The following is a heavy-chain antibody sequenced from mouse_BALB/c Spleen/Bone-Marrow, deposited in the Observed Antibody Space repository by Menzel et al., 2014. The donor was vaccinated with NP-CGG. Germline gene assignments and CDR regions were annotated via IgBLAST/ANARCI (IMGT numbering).Heavy chain of an antibody. D-gene: IGHD1-1*01. CDR1: GYTFTSYW. CDR2: IYPSDSYT. J-gene: IGHJ2*01. Sequence: QVQLKESGAELVRPGASVKLSCKASGYTFTSYWINWAKQRPGRGLEWIGNIYPSDSYTNYSQKFKDKATLTVDKSSSTAYMQLSSPTSEDSAVYYCTRSYGSSYEYYFDYWGQGTTLTVSS. CDR3: TRSYGSSYEYYFDY. V-gene: IGHV1-69*02.